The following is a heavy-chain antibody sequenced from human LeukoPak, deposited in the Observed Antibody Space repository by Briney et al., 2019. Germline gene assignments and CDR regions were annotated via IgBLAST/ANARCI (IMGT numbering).Heavy chain of an antibody. D-gene: IGHD2-2*01. J-gene: IGHJ4*02. Sequence: GASVKVSCKASGYTFTGYYMHWVRQAPGQGLEWMGWIKPNSGGTNYAQKFQGRVTMTRDTSISTAYMELSRLRSDDTAVYYCAILGDIVVVPAAPYLDYWGQGTLVTVSS. CDR3: AILGDIVVVPAAPYLDY. V-gene: IGHV1-2*02. CDR1: GYTFTGYY. CDR2: IKPNSGGT.